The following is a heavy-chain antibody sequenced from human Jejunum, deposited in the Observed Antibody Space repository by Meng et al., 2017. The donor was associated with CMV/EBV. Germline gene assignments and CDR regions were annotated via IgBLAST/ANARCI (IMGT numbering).Heavy chain of an antibody. Sequence: CKASEYTFIGYYINWGRQAPGQGLEWMGRINPNSGATNYAQNFQGRVTMTRDTSISTAYMELSSLKSDDTAFYFCARSETQLYLDYWGQGTLVTVSS. CDR2: INPNSGAT. J-gene: IGHJ4*02. CDR3: ARSETQLYLDY. CDR1: EYTFIGYY. V-gene: IGHV1-2*06. D-gene: IGHD5-24*01.